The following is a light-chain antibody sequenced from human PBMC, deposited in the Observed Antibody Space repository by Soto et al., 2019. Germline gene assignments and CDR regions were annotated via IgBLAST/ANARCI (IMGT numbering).Light chain of an antibody. V-gene: IGKV3D-20*01. CDR2: DVS. CDR3: QQYAHSPLT. Sequence: EIVLTQSPATLSLSPGERATLSCGASQSIDKNYLGWYQQKPGLPPRLLIYDVSNRATGIPDRFSGSGSATDFTLTITKLEPEDFAVYYCQQYAHSPLTFGGGNKVDIK. CDR1: QSIDKNY. J-gene: IGKJ4*01.